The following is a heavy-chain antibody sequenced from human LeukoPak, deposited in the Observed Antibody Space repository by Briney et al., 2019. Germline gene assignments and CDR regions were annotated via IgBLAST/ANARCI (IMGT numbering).Heavy chain of an antibody. Sequence: SETLSLTCTVSGGSISSYYWSWLRQPRGKGLEWLGYIYYSGSTNYNPSLKSRVTISVDTSKNQFSLKLSSVTAADTAVYYCARHLGYNWFDPWGQGTLVTVSS. J-gene: IGHJ5*02. CDR2: IYYSGST. V-gene: IGHV4-59*08. CDR1: GGSISSYY. CDR3: ARHLGYNWFDP. D-gene: IGHD3-16*01.